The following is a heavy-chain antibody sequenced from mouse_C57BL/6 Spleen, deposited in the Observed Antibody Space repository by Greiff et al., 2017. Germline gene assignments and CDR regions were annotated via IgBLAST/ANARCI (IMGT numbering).Heavy chain of an antibody. CDR1: GYTFTDYY. V-gene: IGHV1-26*01. CDR3: ARDYYAMDD. Sequence: VQLQQSGPELVKPGASVKISCKASGYTFTDYYMNWVKQSHGKSLEWIGDINPNNGGTSYTQKFKGKATLTVDKSSSTAYMELRSLTSDDSAVYYCARDYYAMDDWGQGTSVTVSS. J-gene: IGHJ4*01. CDR2: INPNNGGT.